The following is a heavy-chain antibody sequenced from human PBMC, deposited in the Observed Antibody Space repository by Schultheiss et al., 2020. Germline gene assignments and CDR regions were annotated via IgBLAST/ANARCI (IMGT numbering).Heavy chain of an antibody. J-gene: IGHJ3*02. CDR1: GGSVSSGSYY. Sequence: SATLSLTCTVSGGSVSSGSYYWSWIRQHPGKGLEWIGYIYYSGSTYYNPSLKSRVTISVDTSKNQFSLKLSSVTAADTAVYYCARADGPKANDAFDIWGQGTMVTVSS. CDR3: ARADGPKANDAFDI. CDR2: IYYSGST. D-gene: IGHD5-24*01. V-gene: IGHV4-31*03.